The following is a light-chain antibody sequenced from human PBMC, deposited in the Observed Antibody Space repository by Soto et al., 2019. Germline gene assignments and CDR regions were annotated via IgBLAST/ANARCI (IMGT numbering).Light chain of an antibody. J-gene: IGLJ1*01. CDR1: SSDVGNYNY. CDR3: TSPTPGSLYV. CDR2: MVR. Sequence: QSALTQPASVSGSPGQSITISCTGTSSDVGNYNYVSWYQQYPGRVTKLLIYMVRNRPSGVSNRFSGSKSGTTASLTISGLQAEDEADYFCTSPTPGSLYVFGTGTKATVL. V-gene: IGLV2-14*01.